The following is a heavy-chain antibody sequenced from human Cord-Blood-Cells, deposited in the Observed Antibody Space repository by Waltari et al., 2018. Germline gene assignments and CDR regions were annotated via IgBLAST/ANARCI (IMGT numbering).Heavy chain of an antibody. CDR3: ARGLNGGFVHFDY. Sequence: VQLVQSGAEVKTPGSPVKASCKASAGTFSRYPNSWVRQAPGQGLEWMGGIIPIFGAANDAQKFQGRITITADESASKAYMELSGLRSEDTAVYYYARGLNGGFVHFDYWGQGTLVTVSS. D-gene: IGHD2-8*01. CDR2: IIPIFGAA. V-gene: IGHV1-69*01. CDR1: AGTFSRYP. J-gene: IGHJ4*02.